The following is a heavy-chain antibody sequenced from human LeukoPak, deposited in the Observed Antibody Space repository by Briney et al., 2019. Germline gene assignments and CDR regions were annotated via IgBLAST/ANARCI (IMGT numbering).Heavy chain of an antibody. CDR1: GFTFSSYS. CDR3: AKDIVVPAATDY. J-gene: IGHJ4*02. D-gene: IGHD2-2*01. V-gene: IGHV3-23*01. Sequence: GGSLRLSCAASGFTFSSYSMNWVRQAPGKGLEWVAAISGSYAGTYYADSVKGRFTISRDNSKNTLYLQMNSLRVEDTAVYYCAKDIVVPAATDYWGQGTLVTVSS. CDR2: ISGSYAGT.